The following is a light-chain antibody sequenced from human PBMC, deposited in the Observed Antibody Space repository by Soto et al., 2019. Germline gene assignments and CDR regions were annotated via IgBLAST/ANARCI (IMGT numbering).Light chain of an antibody. CDR3: QQYSTSPLT. CDR1: QSVRSSH. CDR2: GAS. J-gene: IGKJ4*01. Sequence: VVLTQSPGTLSLSPGERSTLSCRTSQSVRSSHLAWYQQKSGQAPRLLIYGASSRATGIPDRFSGSGSGTDFTLTISRLEPEDFAVYHCQQYSTSPLTFGGGTNVDI. V-gene: IGKV3-20*01.